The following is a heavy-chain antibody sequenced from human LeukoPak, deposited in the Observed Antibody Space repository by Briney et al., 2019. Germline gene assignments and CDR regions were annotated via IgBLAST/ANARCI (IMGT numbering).Heavy chain of an antibody. CDR1: GGSFSGHY. Sequence: SETLSLTCAVYGGSFSGHYWTWIRQAPGKGLEWIGESTHTGSTNYNPSLKSRVTISVDTSKNQFSLKLSSVTAADTAVYYCARLGRVVPAAIPFYYYYYYYMDVWGKGTTVTVSS. J-gene: IGHJ6*03. V-gene: IGHV4-34*01. CDR2: STHTGST. CDR3: ARLGRVVPAAIPFYYYYYYYMDV. D-gene: IGHD2-2*02.